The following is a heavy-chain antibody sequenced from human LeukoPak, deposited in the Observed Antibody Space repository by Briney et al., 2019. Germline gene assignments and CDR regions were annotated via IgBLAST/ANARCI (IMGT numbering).Heavy chain of an antibody. CDR2: ISSSSTTI. V-gene: IGHV3-48*01. J-gene: IGHJ4*02. D-gene: IGHD1-26*01. Sequence: PGGSLRLSCAASGFTFSSYSMNWVRQAPGKGLEWVSYISSSSTTIYYADSVKGRFTISRDNAKNSLYLQMNSLRAEDTAVYYCARATGSYHPSDSWGLGTLVTVSS. CDR3: ARATGSYHPSDS. CDR1: GFTFSSYS.